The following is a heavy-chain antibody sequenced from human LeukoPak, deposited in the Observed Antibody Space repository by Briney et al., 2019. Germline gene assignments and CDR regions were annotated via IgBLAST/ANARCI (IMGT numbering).Heavy chain of an antibody. CDR2: IYPGDSDT. CDR1: GYSFTSYW. CDR3: ARHRITMVRGVIIPYYYYYMDV. J-gene: IGHJ6*03. Sequence: GESLKISCKGSGYSFTSYWIGWVRQMLGKGLEWMGIIYPGDSDTRYSPSFQGQVTISADKSISTAYLQWSSLKASDTAMYYCARHRITMVRGVIIPYYYYYMDVWGKGTTVTVSS. V-gene: IGHV5-51*01. D-gene: IGHD3-10*01.